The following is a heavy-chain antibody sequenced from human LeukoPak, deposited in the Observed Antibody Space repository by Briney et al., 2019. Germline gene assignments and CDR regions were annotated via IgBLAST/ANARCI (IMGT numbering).Heavy chain of an antibody. Sequence: GGSLRLSCAASGFTFDDYAMHWVRQAPGKGLEWVSLISGDGGSTYYADSVKGRFTISRDNSKNSLYLQINSLRTEDTALYYCAKDRTSDYYYDSSGPFDPWGQGTLVTVSS. J-gene: IGHJ5*02. V-gene: IGHV3-43*02. CDR3: AKDRTSDYYYDSSGPFDP. D-gene: IGHD3-22*01. CDR1: GFTFDDYA. CDR2: ISGDGGST.